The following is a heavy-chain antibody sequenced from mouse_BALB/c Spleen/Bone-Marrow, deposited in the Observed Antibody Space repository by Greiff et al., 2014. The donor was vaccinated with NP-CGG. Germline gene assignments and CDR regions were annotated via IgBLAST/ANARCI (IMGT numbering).Heavy chain of an antibody. Sequence: EVQLQQSGAELAKPGASVKLSCTASGFNIKDTYMHWVKQRPEQGLEWIGRIDPANGDTKYNPKFQGKATLTADKSSNTAYLQPSILPSGDTAVYYSAKPSFYDGSSYGYFDVWGAGTTLTVSS. V-gene: IGHV14-3*02. J-gene: IGHJ1*01. CDR2: IDPANGDT. CDR3: AKPSFYDGSSYGYFDV. CDR1: GFNIKDTY. D-gene: IGHD1-1*01.